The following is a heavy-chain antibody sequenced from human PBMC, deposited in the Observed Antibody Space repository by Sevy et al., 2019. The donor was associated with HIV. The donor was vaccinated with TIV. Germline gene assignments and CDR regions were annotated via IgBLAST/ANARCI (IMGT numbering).Heavy chain of an antibody. CDR2: ISYDGSNK. D-gene: IGHD3-16*02. Sequence: GGSLRLSCAASGFTFSSYAMHWVRQAPGKGLEWVAVISYDGSNKYYADSVKGRFTISRDNSKNTLYLQMNSLRAEDTAVYYCARDVRAFEGVIPSGVDYWGQGTLVTVSS. CDR1: GFTFSSYA. CDR3: ARDVRAFEGVIPSGVDY. V-gene: IGHV3-30-3*01. J-gene: IGHJ4*02.